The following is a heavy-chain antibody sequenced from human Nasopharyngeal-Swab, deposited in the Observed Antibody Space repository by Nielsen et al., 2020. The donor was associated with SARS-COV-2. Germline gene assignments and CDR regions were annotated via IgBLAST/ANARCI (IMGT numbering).Heavy chain of an antibody. Sequence: GESLKISCAASAFTFSNFAMSWVRQDPGKALEWVSVIDGTGDSSYYADSVKGRFTISRDNSKNTLYLQMNSLRAEDTAVYYCAVHSGYDLYYYYYMDVWGKGTTVTVSS. CDR2: IDGTGDSS. V-gene: IGHV3-23*01. D-gene: IGHD5-12*01. CDR3: AVHSGYDLYYYYYMDV. J-gene: IGHJ6*03. CDR1: AFTFSNFA.